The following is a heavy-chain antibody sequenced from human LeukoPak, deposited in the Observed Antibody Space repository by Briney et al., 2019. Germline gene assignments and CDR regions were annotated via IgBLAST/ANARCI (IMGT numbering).Heavy chain of an antibody. V-gene: IGHV1-24*01. CDR3: ATDKTVDTAMVDGENYFDY. Sequence: ASVKVSCKVSGYTLTELSMHWVRQAPGKGLEWMGGFDPEDGETIYAQKFQGGVTMTEDTSTDTAYMELSSLRSEDTAVYYCATDKTVDTAMVDGENYFDYWGQGTLVTVSS. CDR1: GYTLTELS. J-gene: IGHJ4*02. CDR2: FDPEDGET. D-gene: IGHD5-18*01.